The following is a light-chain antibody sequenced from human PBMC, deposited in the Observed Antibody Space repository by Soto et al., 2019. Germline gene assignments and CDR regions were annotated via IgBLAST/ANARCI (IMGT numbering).Light chain of an antibody. CDR3: QQYNNWPLT. Sequence: EIVMPQSPATLSVSPGERATLSCRASQSVSSNLAWYQQKPGQAPRLLIYGASTRATGIPARFSGSGSGTEFTLTISSLQSEDFAVYYCQQYNNWPLTFGQGNDW. CDR2: GAS. V-gene: IGKV3D-15*01. J-gene: IGKJ5*01. CDR1: QSVSSN.